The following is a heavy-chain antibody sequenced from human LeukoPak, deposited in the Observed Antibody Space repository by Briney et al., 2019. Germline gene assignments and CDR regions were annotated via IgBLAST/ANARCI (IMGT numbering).Heavy chain of an antibody. CDR3: VRLGRDGYTYGAAY. J-gene: IGHJ1*01. V-gene: IGHV3-20*04. CDR1: GYTFDDYG. D-gene: IGHD5-24*01. Sequence: WAGGSLRLSCAGSGYTFDDYGMRWVRQAQGKGLEWVAGINWNGGSTGYAASVKGRCTISRDNAKNALYLEMNSLRAEDTAFYYCVRLGRDGYTYGAAYWGQGTLVTVSS. CDR2: INWNGGST.